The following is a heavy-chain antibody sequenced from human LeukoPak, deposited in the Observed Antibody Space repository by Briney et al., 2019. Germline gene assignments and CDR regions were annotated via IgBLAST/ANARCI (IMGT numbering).Heavy chain of an antibody. CDR3: ARDGGVSGDRSYFES. CDR2: VSDRGRST. J-gene: IGHJ4*02. CDR1: GFTFSDSA. D-gene: IGHD3-16*01. V-gene: IGHV3-23*01. Sequence: GGSLRLSCAASGFTFSDSAMNWVCQAPGKGLEWVSVVSDRGRSTDYADSVKGRFTISRDNSRNTLSLQMNSLRAEDTAVYYCARDGGVSGDRSYFESWGQGTLVTVSS.